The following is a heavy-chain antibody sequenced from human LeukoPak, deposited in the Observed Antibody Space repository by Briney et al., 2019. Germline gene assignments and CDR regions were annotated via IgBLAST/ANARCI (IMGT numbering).Heavy chain of an antibody. CDR2: IYPGDSDT. V-gene: IGHV5-51*01. Sequence: GEPLKISCKGSGYSFTSYWIGWVRQMPGKGLEWMGIIYPGDSDTRYSPSFQGQVTISADKSIRTAYLRWSSLKASDTDMYYCASAYYYDSSGNGNWFDPWGQGTLVTVSS. CDR1: GYSFTSYW. J-gene: IGHJ5*02. CDR3: ASAYYYDSSGNGNWFDP. D-gene: IGHD3-22*01.